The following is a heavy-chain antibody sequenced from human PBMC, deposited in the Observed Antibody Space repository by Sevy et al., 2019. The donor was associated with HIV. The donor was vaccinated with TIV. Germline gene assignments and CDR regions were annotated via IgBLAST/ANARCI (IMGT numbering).Heavy chain of an antibody. CDR3: TTVHSWHNWFDP. CDR1: GFTFSNAW. J-gene: IGHJ5*02. V-gene: IGHV3-15*01. CDR2: IKSKTDGGTT. Sequence: GGSLRLSCAASGFTFSNAWMSWVRQAPGKGREGVGRIKSKTDGGTTDYAAPVKGRFTISRDDSKNTLYLQMNSLKTEDTAVYYCTTVHSWHNWFDPWGQGTLVTVSS. D-gene: IGHD1-26*01.